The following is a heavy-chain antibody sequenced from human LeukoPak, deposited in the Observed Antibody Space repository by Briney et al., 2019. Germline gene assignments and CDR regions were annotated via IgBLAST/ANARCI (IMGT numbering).Heavy chain of an antibody. D-gene: IGHD7-27*01. CDR2: IYYSGST. CDR3: ARGRWGFGY. V-gene: IGHV4-59*01. CDR1: GGSISSYY. Sequence: SETLPLTCTVSGGSISSYYWSWIRQPPGKGLEWIGYIYYSGSTNYNPSLKSRATISVDTSKNQFSLKLSSVTAADTAVYYCARGRWGFGYWGQGTPVTVSS. J-gene: IGHJ4*02.